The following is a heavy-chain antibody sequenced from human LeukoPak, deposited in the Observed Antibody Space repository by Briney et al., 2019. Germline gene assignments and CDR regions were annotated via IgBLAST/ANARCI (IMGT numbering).Heavy chain of an antibody. CDR2: FDPEDGET. J-gene: IGHJ6*03. V-gene: IGHV1-24*01. CDR3: ATGHDSSSYYMDV. D-gene: IGHD3-22*01. Sequence: ASVKVSCKVSGYTLAELSMHWVRQAPGKGLEWMGGFDPEDGETIYAQKFQGRVTMTEDTSTDTAYMELSSLRSEDTAVYYCATGHDSSSYYMDVWGKGTTVTVSS. CDR1: GYTLAELS.